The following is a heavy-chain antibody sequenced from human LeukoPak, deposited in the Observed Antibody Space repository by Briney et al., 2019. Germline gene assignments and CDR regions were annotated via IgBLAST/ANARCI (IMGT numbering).Heavy chain of an antibody. Sequence: PGGSLRLSCAASGFTFSSYGMHWVRQAPGKGLGGGAFIRYDGSNKYYADSVKGRFTISRDNSKNTLYLQMNSLRAEDTAVYYCAKDRCSSTSCYFPNYMDVWGKGTTVTVSS. V-gene: IGHV3-30*02. CDR2: IRYDGSNK. D-gene: IGHD2-2*01. J-gene: IGHJ6*03. CDR3: AKDRCSSTSCYFPNYMDV. CDR1: GFTFSSYG.